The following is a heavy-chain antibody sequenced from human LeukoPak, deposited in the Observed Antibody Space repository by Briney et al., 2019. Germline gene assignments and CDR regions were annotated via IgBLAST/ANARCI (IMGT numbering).Heavy chain of an antibody. CDR3: AKIPSPYYYDSSGPY. Sequence: GGSLRLSCAASGFTFSSYAMSWVRQAPGKGLEWVSTISGSGGNTYYADSVKGRFTISRDNSKNTLYLQMNSLRAADTAVYYCAKIPSPYYYDSSGPYWGQGTLVTVSS. CDR1: GFTFSSYA. CDR2: ISGSGGNT. J-gene: IGHJ4*02. D-gene: IGHD3-22*01. V-gene: IGHV3-23*01.